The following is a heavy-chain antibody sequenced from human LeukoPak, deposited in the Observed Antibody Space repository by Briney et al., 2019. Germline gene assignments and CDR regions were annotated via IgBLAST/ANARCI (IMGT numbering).Heavy chain of an antibody. CDR2: IYYSGST. J-gene: IGHJ3*02. V-gene: IGHV4-34*01. Sequence: SETLSLTCAVYGASFSGYYWSWIRQPPGKGLEWIGSIYYSGSTYYNPSLKSRVTISVDTSKNQFSLKLSSVTAADTAVYYCARTYNWNDAGAFDIWGQGTMVTVSS. CDR1: GASFSGYY. D-gene: IGHD1-1*01. CDR3: ARTYNWNDAGAFDI.